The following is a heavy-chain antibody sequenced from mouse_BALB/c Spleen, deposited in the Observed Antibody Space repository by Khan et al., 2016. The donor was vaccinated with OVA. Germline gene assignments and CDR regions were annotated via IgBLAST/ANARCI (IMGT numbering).Heavy chain of an antibody. D-gene: IGHD3-2*01. CDR1: GYSFTTYY. CDR3: ARETFDY. CDR2: IDPFNGGT. V-gene: IGHV1S135*01. Sequence: VQLKQSGPELMKPGASVKISCKASGYSFTTYYMHWVKQSHGKSLEWIGYIDPFNGGTDYNHKFKGKATFTVDNSSSTAYMHLSSLTSEDSAVYYCARETFDYWGQGTLVTVSA. J-gene: IGHJ3*01.